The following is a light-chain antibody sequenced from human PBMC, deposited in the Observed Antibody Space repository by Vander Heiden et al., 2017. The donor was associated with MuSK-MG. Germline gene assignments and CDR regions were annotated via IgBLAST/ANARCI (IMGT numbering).Light chain of an antibody. V-gene: IGKV2-28*01. CDR2: LGS. CDR3: MQALQIPQT. J-gene: IGKJ2*01. CDR1: QSLLHTNGYNF. Sequence: DLVLTQSPLSLPVTPGEPASISCRSSQSLLHTNGYNFLNWYLQKPGQSPQLLIYLGSDRASGVPDRFSGSGSGTDFTLKISRVEAEDVGLYYCMQALQIPQTFGQGTQLEIK.